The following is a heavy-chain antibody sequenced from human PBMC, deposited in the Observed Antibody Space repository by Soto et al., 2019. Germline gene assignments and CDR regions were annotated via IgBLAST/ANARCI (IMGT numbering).Heavy chain of an antibody. D-gene: IGHD3-9*01. CDR1: SDSISSTNW. J-gene: IGHJ3*02. V-gene: IGHV4-4*02. CDR2: IYHSGST. CDR3: ARANILTGYYNTPHAFDI. Sequence: QVQLQESGPGLVKPSGTLSLTCAVSSDSISSTNWWSWVRQPPGKGLEWIGEIYHSGSTNYNPSLKSRVSISVDKSKNQFSLHLSSVTAADTAVYYCARANILTGYYNTPHAFDIWGQGTMVTVSS.